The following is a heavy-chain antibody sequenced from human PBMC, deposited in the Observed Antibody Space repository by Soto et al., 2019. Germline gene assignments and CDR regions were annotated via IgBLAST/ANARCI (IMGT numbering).Heavy chain of an antibody. CDR1: GGSFSGYY. CDR3: ARGGTTVTTVATPNWFDP. V-gene: IGHV4-34*01. D-gene: IGHD4-17*01. J-gene: IGHJ5*02. CDR2: INHSGST. Sequence: TLSLTCAVYGGSFSGYYWSWIRQPPGKGLEWIGEINHSGSTNYNPSLKSRVTISVDTSKHQFSLKLSSVTAADTAVYYCARGGTTVTTVATPNWFDPWGQGTLVTVSS.